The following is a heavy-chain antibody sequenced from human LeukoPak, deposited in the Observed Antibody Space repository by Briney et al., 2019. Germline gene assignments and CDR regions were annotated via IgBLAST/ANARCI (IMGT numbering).Heavy chain of an antibody. D-gene: IGHD6-19*01. CDR1: GGSFSGYY. V-gene: IGHV4-34*01. CDR3: ARGPPWSSGWYGRFDY. CDR2: INHSGST. J-gene: IGHJ4*01. Sequence: SGTLSLTCAVYGGSFSGYYWSWILQRPGKGLERLGEINHSGSTNYNPSLKGRVTISVDTSKNQFSQKLSSVTSADTAVYYCARGPPWSSGWYGRFDYWGHGTLVTVSS.